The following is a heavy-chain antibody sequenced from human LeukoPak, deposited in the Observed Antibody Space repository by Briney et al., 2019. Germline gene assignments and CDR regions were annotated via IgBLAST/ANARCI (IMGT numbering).Heavy chain of an antibody. Sequence: PGGSLRLSCAASGFTFGNSPMHWVRQAPGKGLEWVAVTSHDEGNKYYADSVKGRFTISRDNSKNTLYLQMNSLRAEDTAVYYCAKDEFGTFDYWGQGTLVTVSS. CDR3: AKDEFGTFDY. J-gene: IGHJ4*02. V-gene: IGHV3-30-3*01. CDR2: TSHDEGNK. CDR1: GFTFGNSP. D-gene: IGHD3-10*01.